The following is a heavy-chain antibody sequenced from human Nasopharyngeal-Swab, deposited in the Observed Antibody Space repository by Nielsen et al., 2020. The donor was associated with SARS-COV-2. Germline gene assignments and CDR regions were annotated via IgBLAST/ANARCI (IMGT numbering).Heavy chain of an antibody. CDR2: IVPALGLP. CDR1: GDTFTNSA. CDR3: AREGEYGAYDAPDY. D-gene: IGHD5-12*01. Sequence: SSKVSCKTSGDTFTNSAISWVRQAPGQGLEWMGGIVPALGLPNYAQKFRGRLTISADRSTTTSYSELSSLRFEDTAIYYCAREGEYGAYDAPDYWGQGTLVTVSS. V-gene: IGHV1-69*10. J-gene: IGHJ4*02.